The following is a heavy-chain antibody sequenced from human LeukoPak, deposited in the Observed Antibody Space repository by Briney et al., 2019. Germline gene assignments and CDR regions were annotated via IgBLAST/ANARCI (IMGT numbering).Heavy chain of an antibody. CDR1: RFTFSSYW. V-gene: IGHV3-7*01. Sequence: GGSLRLSCAASRFTFSSYWMTWVRQAPGKGLECVANIKQDGGEKHYVDSVEGRVTISRDNAKNSLYLQMNSLRAEDTAVYYCARDVGYDSSGSYPYYFDYWGLGTLVTVSS. J-gene: IGHJ4*02. CDR2: IKQDGGEK. CDR3: ARDVGYDSSGSYPYYFDY. D-gene: IGHD3-22*01.